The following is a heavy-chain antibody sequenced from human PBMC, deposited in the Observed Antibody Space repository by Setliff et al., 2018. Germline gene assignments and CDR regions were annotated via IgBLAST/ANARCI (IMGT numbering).Heavy chain of an antibody. V-gene: IGHV1-46*01. Sequence: ASVKVSCKASGYTFTNYGVTWVRQAPGQGLEWMGIINPSGGSTSYAQKFQGRVTMTRDTSTSTVYMELSSLRSEDTAVYYCARYSAARRHAFDIWGQGTMVTVSS. CDR3: ARYSAARRHAFDI. D-gene: IGHD1-26*01. J-gene: IGHJ3*02. CDR2: INPSGGST. CDR1: GYTFTNYG.